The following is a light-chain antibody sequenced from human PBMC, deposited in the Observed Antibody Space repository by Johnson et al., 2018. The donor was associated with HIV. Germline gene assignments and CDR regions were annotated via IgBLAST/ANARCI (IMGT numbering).Light chain of an antibody. Sequence: QPALTQPPSVSAAPGQKVTISCSGSTSNIGNNYVSWYQQLPGTAPSLLIYENDKRPSGIPDRFSGSKSGTSATLGITGLQTGDEADYYCGTWDTSLRVGFFGTGTKVTVL. J-gene: IGLJ1*01. CDR3: GTWDTSLRVGF. CDR1: TSNIGNNY. CDR2: END. V-gene: IGLV1-51*02.